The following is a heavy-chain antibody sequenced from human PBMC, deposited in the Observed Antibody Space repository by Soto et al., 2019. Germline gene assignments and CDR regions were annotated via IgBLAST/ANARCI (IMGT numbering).Heavy chain of an antibody. CDR1: RVTLSSYS. CDR3: ARDLGGYSGYHDYYMDV. J-gene: IGHJ6*03. D-gene: IGHD1-26*01. Sequence: GGAPRLSCSAPRVTLSSYSKHRVRHTPGKGLVWVSRINSDGSSTSYADSVKGRFTISRDNAKNTLYLQMNSLRAEDTAVYYCARDLGGYSGYHDYYMDVWGKGTTVTVSS. V-gene: IGHV3-74*01. CDR2: INSDGSST.